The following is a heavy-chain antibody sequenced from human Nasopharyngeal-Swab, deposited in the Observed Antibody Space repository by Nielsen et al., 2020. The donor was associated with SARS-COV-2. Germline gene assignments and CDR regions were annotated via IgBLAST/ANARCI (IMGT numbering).Heavy chain of an antibody. J-gene: IGHJ4*02. Sequence: SLKISCAASGFTFNDHAMHWVRQTPEKGMESVAHTRWNGSVGYVASVKGRFTISRDNAKNSLYLQMNSLRPEDSALYYCAKARRTDTYGYECFDSWGQGTLVTVSS. CDR2: TRWNGSV. CDR1: GFTFNDHA. CDR3: AKARRTDTYGYECFDS. D-gene: IGHD5-18*01. V-gene: IGHV3-9*01.